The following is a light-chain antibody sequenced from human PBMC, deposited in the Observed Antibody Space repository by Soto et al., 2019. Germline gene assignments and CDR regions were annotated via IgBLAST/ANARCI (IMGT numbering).Light chain of an antibody. J-gene: IGKJ1*01. V-gene: IGKV3-20*01. Sequence: ENVLTQSPGTLALFPGERATLSCRASRSVDRSYLAWYQQKPGQAPRLLIYAASSRATGIPDRFSGSASGKDFTLTISRLETEDFAVYDCQQYGSSRTFGQGTRVEIK. CDR3: QQYGSSRT. CDR2: AAS. CDR1: RSVDRSY.